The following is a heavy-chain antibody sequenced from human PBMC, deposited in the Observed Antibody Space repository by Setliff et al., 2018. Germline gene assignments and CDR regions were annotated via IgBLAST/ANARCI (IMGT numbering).Heavy chain of an antibody. Sequence: SETLSLTCIVSGESIDSVATGNHYWAWIRQPAGKGLEWIGQIYTSWSTNYNPSLKSRVTISLDTSNNQFSLSLSSVTAADTAVYYCARMSGFQYMDVWGKGTTVTVSS. CDR1: GESIDSVATGNHY. CDR3: ARMSGFQYMDV. D-gene: IGHD3-3*01. V-gene: IGHV4-61*09. CDR2: IYTSWST. J-gene: IGHJ6*03.